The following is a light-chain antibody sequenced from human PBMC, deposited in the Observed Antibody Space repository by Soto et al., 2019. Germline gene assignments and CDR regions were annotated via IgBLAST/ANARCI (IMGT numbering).Light chain of an antibody. CDR1: NSNIGNNY. J-gene: IGLJ3*02. CDR3: GTWDSSLNLSGV. CDR2: END. V-gene: IGLV1-51*02. Sequence: QSALTQPPSVSAAPGQKVTISCSGSNSNIGNNYVSWYQHLPGTAPKLLIYENDKRPSGIPDRFSGSKSGTSATLGITGLQTGDEADYYCGTWDSSLNLSGVFGGGTKLTVL.